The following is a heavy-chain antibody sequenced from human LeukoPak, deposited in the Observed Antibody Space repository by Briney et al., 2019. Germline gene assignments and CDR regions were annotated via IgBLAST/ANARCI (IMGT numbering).Heavy chain of an antibody. CDR2: IKSDASST. CDR1: GFTFSSYW. CDR3: AIDRGYTFDY. V-gene: IGHV3-74*01. D-gene: IGHD3-22*01. J-gene: IGHJ4*02. Sequence: GGSLRLSCAASGFTFSSYWMHWVRHAPGKGLVWVSNIKSDASSTTYADSVKGRFTNSRHNAENALYPQMNSLRAENRAVYYGAIDRGYTFDYWGQGTLVTVSS.